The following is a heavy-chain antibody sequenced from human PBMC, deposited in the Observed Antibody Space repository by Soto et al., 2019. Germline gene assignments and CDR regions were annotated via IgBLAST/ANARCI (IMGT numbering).Heavy chain of an antibody. D-gene: IGHD3-22*01. CDR1: GYSISSGYY. CDR2: IYASGRT. Sequence: KPSETLSLTCAVSGYSISSGYYWSWIRQPAGKGLEWVGRIYASGRTNYAPSLQSRVTLSLDTSENQFSLRLISVTAADTAIYYCARGEIRGYDYWGQGTLVTVSS. V-gene: IGHV4-4*07. CDR3: ARGEIRGYDY. J-gene: IGHJ4*02.